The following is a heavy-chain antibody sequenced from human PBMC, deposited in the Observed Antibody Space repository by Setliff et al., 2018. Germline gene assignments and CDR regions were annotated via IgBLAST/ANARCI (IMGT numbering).Heavy chain of an antibody. V-gene: IGHV4-34*01. J-gene: IGHJ3*01. D-gene: IGHD6-13*01. Sequence: PSETLSLTCAVYGGSFSGYYWSWIRQPPGKGLEWIGEINHSGSTNYNPSLKSRVTISVDTSKNQFSLKLSSVTAADTAVYYCARDLLRSSSWRPDVFDVWGQGTMVTVSS. CDR2: INHSGST. CDR3: ARDLLRSSSWRPDVFDV. CDR1: GGSFSGYY.